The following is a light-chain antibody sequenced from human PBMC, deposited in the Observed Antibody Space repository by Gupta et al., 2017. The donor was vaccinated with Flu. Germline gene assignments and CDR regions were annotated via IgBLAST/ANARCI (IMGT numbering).Light chain of an antibody. CDR3: QQDSDMFT. J-gene: IGKJ2*01. CDR2: KAS. Sequence: HMTQSPSTLSASVGDRVTITCRASRSISDWLAWYQQRPGKAPQVLISKASHLESGVPSRFSGTGSGTEFTLTISSRQPEDFATYYWQQDSDMFTFGQGTKLEIE. CDR1: RSISDW. V-gene: IGKV1-5*03.